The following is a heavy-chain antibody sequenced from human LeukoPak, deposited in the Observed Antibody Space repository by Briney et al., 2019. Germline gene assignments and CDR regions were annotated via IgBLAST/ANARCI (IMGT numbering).Heavy chain of an antibody. J-gene: IGHJ5*02. CDR1: GGSFSGYY. D-gene: IGHD3-22*01. V-gene: IGHV4-34*01. CDR2: INHSGST. CDR3: AREVVSSRNWFDP. Sequence: ASETLSLTCAGYGGSFSGYYWSWIRQPPGKGLEWIGEINHSGSTNYNPSLKSRVTISVDTSKNQFSLKLSSVTAADTAVYYCAREVVSSRNWFDPWGQGTLVTVSS.